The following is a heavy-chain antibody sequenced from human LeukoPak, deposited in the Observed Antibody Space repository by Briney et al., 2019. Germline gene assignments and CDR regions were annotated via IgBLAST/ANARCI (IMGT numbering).Heavy chain of an antibody. CDR2: ISFDGNNK. J-gene: IGHJ4*02. CDR1: GFPFSTHG. Sequence: GGSLRLSCAASGFPFSTHGMHWVRQAPGKGLEWVAFISFDGNNKFHGDSVKGRFTISRDNSRNTLFLQMTSLRPEDTAVYYCAKWHPRAFSFFDHWGQGTLVTVSS. D-gene: IGHD3-3*02. V-gene: IGHV3-30*18. CDR3: AKWHPRAFSFFDH.